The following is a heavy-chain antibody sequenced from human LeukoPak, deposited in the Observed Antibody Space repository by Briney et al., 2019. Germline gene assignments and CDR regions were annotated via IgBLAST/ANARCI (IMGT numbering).Heavy chain of an antibody. CDR3: ASGAGWESGY. V-gene: IGHV3-9*01. J-gene: IGHJ4*02. Sequence: GRSLRLSCAASGFTFDDYAMHWVRQAPGKGLEWVSGISWNSGSIGYADSVKGRFTISRDNAKNSLYLQMNSLRAEDTAIYYCASGAGWESGYWGQGTLVTVSS. CDR1: GFTFDDYA. CDR2: ISWNSGSI. D-gene: IGHD1-26*01.